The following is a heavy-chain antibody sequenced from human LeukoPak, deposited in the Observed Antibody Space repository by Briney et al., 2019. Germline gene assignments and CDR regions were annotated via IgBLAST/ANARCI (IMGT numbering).Heavy chain of an antibody. D-gene: IGHD3-3*01. J-gene: IGHJ4*02. Sequence: ASVKVSCKASGYTFTSYGISWVRQAPGQGLEWMGWISAYNGNTNYAQKLQGRVTMTTDTSTSTAYMELRSLRSDDTAVYYCARDRGRNYDFWSGYHPPDYWGQGTLVTVSS. CDR3: ARDRGRNYDFWSGYHPPDY. CDR2: ISAYNGNT. V-gene: IGHV1-18*01. CDR1: GYTFTSYG.